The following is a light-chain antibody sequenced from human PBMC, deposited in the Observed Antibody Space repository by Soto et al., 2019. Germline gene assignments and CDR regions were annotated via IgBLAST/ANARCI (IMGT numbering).Light chain of an antibody. Sequence: DIQMTQSPSTLSASVGDRVTITCRASQSIRPWLAWYQQKPGKAPKLLIYDASTLESGVPSRFSGSGSGTECTLTISSLQSDDFATYYCQQRSNWLTFGGGTKVEIK. CDR1: QSIRPW. CDR2: DAS. J-gene: IGKJ4*01. CDR3: QQRSNWLT. V-gene: IGKV1-5*01.